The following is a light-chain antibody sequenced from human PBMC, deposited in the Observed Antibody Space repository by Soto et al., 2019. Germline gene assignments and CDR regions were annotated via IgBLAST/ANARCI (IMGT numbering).Light chain of an antibody. Sequence: EIVLTQSPATLSLSPGERATLSCRASQSVSSYLAWYQQKPGQAPRLLIYDASNRATGIPARFSGSGSGTDFTLTISSLEPEDFAVYYCQQRSNLPPGVSLTFGGGTKVEIK. CDR3: QQRSNLPPGVSLT. J-gene: IGKJ4*01. CDR2: DAS. V-gene: IGKV3-11*01. CDR1: QSVSSY.